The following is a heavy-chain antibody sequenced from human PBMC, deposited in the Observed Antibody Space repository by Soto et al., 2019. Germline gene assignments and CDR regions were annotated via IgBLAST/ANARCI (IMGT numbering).Heavy chain of an antibody. CDR3: ARDLGPYSIRQWLIQGYWFDP. V-gene: IGHV1-2*02. Sequence: GASVKVSCKASGYTFTGYYMHCVRQAPGQGLEWMGWINPNSGGTNYAQKFQGRVTMTRDTSISTAYMELSRLRSDDTAVYYCARDLGPYSIRQWLIQGYWFDPWGQGTLVTVS. CDR1: GYTFTGYY. D-gene: IGHD6-19*01. J-gene: IGHJ5*02. CDR2: INPNSGGT.